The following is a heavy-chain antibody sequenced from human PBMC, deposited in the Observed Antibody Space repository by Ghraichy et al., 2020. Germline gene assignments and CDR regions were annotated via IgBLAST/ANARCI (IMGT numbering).Heavy chain of an antibody. D-gene: IGHD2-2*01. CDR3: ARRHEVPAAMSHYYYMDV. CDR2: IYYSGST. V-gene: IGHV4-59*08. J-gene: IGHJ6*03. Sequence: SETLSLTCTVSGGSISSYYWSWIRQPPGKGLEWIGYIYYSGSTNYNPSLKSRVTISVDTSKNQFSLKLSSVTAADTAVYYCARRHEVPAAMSHYYYMDVWGKGTTVTVSS. CDR1: GGSISSYY.